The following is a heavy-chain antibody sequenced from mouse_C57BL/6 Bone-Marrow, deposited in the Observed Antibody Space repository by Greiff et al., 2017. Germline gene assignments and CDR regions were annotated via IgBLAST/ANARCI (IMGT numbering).Heavy chain of an antibody. CDR2: IDNSDSYT. J-gene: IGHJ2*01. CDR3: ALPYFDY. V-gene: IGHV1-69*01. Sequence: QVQLQQPGAELVMPGASVKLSCKASGYTFTSYWMHWVKQRPGQGLEWIGEIDNSDSYTNYNQKFKGKSTLTVDKSSSTAYMQLSSLTSEDSAVYYCALPYFDYWGQGTTLTVSS. CDR1: GYTFTSYW. D-gene: IGHD1-1*01.